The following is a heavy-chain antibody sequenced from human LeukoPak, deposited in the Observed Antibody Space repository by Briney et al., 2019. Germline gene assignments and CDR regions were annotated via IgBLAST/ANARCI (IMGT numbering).Heavy chain of an antibody. CDR1: GYIFTSYY. CDR2: INPSGGST. J-gene: IGHJ6*02. V-gene: IGHV1-46*01. Sequence: ASVKVSCKASGYIFTSYYMHWVRQAPGQGLEWMGIINPSGGSTNYAQKFQGRVTITRDTSASTAYMELSSLRSEDTAVYYCARGDYYYYGMDVWGQGTTVTVSS. CDR3: ARGDYYYYGMDV.